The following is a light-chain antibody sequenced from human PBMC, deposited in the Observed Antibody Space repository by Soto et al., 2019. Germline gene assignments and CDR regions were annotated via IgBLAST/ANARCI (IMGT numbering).Light chain of an antibody. CDR2: AAS. J-gene: IGKJ5*01. Sequence: DIQMTQSPSSLSASVGDRVTITCRASQSISSYLNWYQQKPGKAPNLLIVAASSLQSGVPSRFSGSGSGTEFTLTISSLQPEDFATYYCQQSYNTPITFGQGTRLEIK. CDR1: QSISSY. V-gene: IGKV1-39*01. CDR3: QQSYNTPIT.